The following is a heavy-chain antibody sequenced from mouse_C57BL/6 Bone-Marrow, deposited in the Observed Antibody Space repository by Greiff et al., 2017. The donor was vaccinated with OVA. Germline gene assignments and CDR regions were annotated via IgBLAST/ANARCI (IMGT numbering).Heavy chain of an antibody. V-gene: IGHV1-39*01. CDR3: ATYYSNGPLFDY. CDR2: INPNYGTT. CDR1: GYSFTDYN. J-gene: IGHJ2*01. D-gene: IGHD2-5*01. Sequence: EVKLVESGPELVKPGASVKISCKASGYSFTDYNMNWVKQSNGKSLEWIGVINPNYGTTSYNQKFKGKATLTVDQSSSTAYMQLNSLTSEDSAVYYCATYYSNGPLFDYWGQGTTLTVSS.